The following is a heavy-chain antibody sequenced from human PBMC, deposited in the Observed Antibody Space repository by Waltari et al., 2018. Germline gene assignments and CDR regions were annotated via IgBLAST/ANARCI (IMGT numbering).Heavy chain of an antibody. Sequence: EVQLVESGGGLVQPGGSLRLSCAASGFTFSSYSMNWVRQAPGKGLEWVSYISSRSSTIYYADSVNGRFTISRDNAKHSLYLQMNSLRAEDTAVYYCAREGYDYIWGSYRGWFDPWGQGTLVTVSS. J-gene: IGHJ5*02. D-gene: IGHD3-16*02. CDR2: ISSRSSTI. V-gene: IGHV3-48*04. CDR3: AREGYDYIWGSYRGWFDP. CDR1: GFTFSSYS.